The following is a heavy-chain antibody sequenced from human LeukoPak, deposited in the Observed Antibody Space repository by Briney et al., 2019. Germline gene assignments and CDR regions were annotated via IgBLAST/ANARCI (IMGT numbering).Heavy chain of an antibody. Sequence: GGSLRLTCAASGFTLSSYSMNWVRQAPGKGLEWVSYISSSSSTIYYADSVKGRFTISRDNAKNSLYLQMNSLRAEDTAVYYCARRSLRGEAFDIWGQGTMVTVSS. CDR2: ISSSSSTI. CDR1: GFTLSSYS. CDR3: ARRSLRGEAFDI. J-gene: IGHJ3*02. V-gene: IGHV3-48*01.